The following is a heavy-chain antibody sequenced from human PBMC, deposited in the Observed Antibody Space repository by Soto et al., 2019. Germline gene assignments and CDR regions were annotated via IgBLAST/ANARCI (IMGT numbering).Heavy chain of an antibody. J-gene: IGHJ6*03. V-gene: IGHV4-59*08. CDR3: ARTVLGPDLLADSFVDYYYYMDV. CDR1: PGTIGNIY. D-gene: IGHD3-9*01. CDR2: VYYTGST. Sequence: SETLSLTCTVSPGTIGNIYWCWIRQLPGKGLEWFRYVYYTGSTSYNPSLKRRVTFSADSSRGQFSLRLNSVTAADTAVYYCARTVLGPDLLADSFVDYYYYMDVWGQGTTVTVSS.